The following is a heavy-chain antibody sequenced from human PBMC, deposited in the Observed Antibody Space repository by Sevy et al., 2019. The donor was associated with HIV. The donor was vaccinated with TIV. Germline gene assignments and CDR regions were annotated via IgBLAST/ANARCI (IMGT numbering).Heavy chain of an antibody. Sequence: SGTLSLTCAVYSGSFSAYYWSWIRQPPGKGLEWIGEINHSGSTNYNPSLKSRVTISLHTSKNQFSLKLTSVTAADTAVYYCARGVTVTTVPYYFDYWGQGTLVTVSS. CDR3: ARGVTVTTVPYYFDY. D-gene: IGHD4-4*01. J-gene: IGHJ4*02. CDR1: SGSFSAYY. V-gene: IGHV4-34*01. CDR2: INHSGST.